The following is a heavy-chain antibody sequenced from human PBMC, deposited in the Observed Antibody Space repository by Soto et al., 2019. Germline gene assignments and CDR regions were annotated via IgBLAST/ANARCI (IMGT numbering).Heavy chain of an antibody. CDR3: ARDLGQLWSPFPWFDP. Sequence: SETLALTCTVSGGSISSYYWSWIRQPPGEGLEWIGYIYYSGSTNYNPSLKSRVTISVDTSKNQFSLKLSSVTAADTAVYYCARDLGQLWSPFPWFDPWGQGTLVPVSS. V-gene: IGHV4-59*01. D-gene: IGHD5-18*01. CDR2: IYYSGST. J-gene: IGHJ5*02. CDR1: GGSISSYY.